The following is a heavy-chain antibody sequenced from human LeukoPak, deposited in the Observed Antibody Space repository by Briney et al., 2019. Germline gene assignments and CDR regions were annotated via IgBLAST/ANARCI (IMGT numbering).Heavy chain of an antibody. CDR1: GFTFSDYY. Sequence: GGSLTLSCAASGFTFSDYYMSWLRHAPGKGPEWVSDISSSRAYTNYADSVKGRFTISRDNAKNSLYLQMNSLRAEDTAVYYCARAPHYSNYGPYYYGMDVWGQGTTVTVSS. CDR3: ARAPHYSNYGPYYYGMDV. V-gene: IGHV3-11*06. J-gene: IGHJ6*01. CDR2: ISSSRAYT. D-gene: IGHD4-11*01.